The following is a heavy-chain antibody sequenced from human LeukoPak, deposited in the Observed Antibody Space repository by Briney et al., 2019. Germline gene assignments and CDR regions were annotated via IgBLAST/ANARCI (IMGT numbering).Heavy chain of an antibody. CDR2: ISGSGGTK. D-gene: IGHD2-21*01. CDR3: AKDRGGDFYDAFDI. V-gene: IGHV3-23*01. CDR1: GFTFSSYA. Sequence: GGSLRLSCAASGFTFSSYAMSWVRQAPGKGLEWVSGISGSGGTKYYAASVKGRFTISRDNSKNILYLQMNSLRAEDTAVYYCAKDRGGDFYDAFDIWGQGTLVTVSS. J-gene: IGHJ3*02.